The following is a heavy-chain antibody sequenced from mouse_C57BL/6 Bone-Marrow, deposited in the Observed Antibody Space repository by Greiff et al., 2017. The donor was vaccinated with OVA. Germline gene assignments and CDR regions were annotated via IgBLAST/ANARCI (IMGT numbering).Heavy chain of an antibody. V-gene: IGHV5-12*01. CDR3: ARPGGRDDGYYVFAY. J-gene: IGHJ3*01. D-gene: IGHD2-3*01. Sequence: EVKLVESGGGLVQPGGSLKLSCAASGFTFSDYYMYWVRQTPEKRLEWVAYISNGGGSTYYPDTVKGRFTISRDNAKNTLYLQMSRLKSEDTAMYYCARPGGRDDGYYVFAYWGQGTLVTVSA. CDR2: ISNGGGST. CDR1: GFTFSDYY.